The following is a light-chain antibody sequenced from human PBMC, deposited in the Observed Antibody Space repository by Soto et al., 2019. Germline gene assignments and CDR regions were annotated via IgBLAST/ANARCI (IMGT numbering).Light chain of an antibody. CDR1: TGAVTSGYY. V-gene: IGLV7-43*01. Sequence: QAVVTQEPSLTVSPGGTVTLTCASSTGAVTSGYYPNWFQQKPGQPPRALIYSTTYKHSWTPARFSGSLLGGKAALTLSGVQPEAEADYYCLLFYGDGVVFGGGTKVTVL. CDR2: STT. CDR3: LLFYGDGVV. J-gene: IGLJ2*01.